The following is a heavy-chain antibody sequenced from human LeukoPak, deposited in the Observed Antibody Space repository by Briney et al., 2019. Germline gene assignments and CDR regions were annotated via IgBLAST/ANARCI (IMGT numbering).Heavy chain of an antibody. D-gene: IGHD2-21*02. CDR3: AVTDFDY. J-gene: IGHJ4*02. Sequence: GGSLRLSCAASGFTFSSYAMHWVRQAPGKGLEWVAVISYDGSNKYYADSVKGRFTISRDNSKNTLYLQMNSLRAEDTAVCYCAVTDFDYWGQGTLVTVSS. CDR2: ISYDGSNK. CDR1: GFTFSSYA. V-gene: IGHV3-30-3*01.